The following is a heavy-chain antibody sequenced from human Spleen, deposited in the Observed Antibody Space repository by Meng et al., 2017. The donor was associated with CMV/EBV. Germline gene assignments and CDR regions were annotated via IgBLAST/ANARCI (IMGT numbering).Heavy chain of an antibody. D-gene: IGHD6-13*01. CDR3: AMAGIAAAGTPFDY. J-gene: IGHJ4*02. CDR2: ISRSSSYI. CDR1: GFTFSSYS. Sequence: GESLKISCAASGFTFSSYSMNWVRQAPGKGLEWVSSISRSSSYIYYADSVKGRFTISRDNAKSSLYLQMNSLRAEDTAVYHCAMAGIAAAGTPFDYWGQGTLVTVSS. V-gene: IGHV3-21*01.